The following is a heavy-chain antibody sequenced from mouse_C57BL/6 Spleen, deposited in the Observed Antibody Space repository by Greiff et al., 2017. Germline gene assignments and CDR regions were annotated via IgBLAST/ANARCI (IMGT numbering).Heavy chain of an antibody. CDR1: GYSITSGYY. CDR3: AREGYGNLFDS. D-gene: IGHD2-1*01. V-gene: IGHV3-6*01. J-gene: IGHJ2*01. CDR2: ISYDGSN. Sequence: EVQLQESGPGLVKPSQSLSLTCSVTGYSITSGYYWNWIRQFPGNKLEWMGYISYDGSNNYNPSLKNRISITRDTSKNQFFLKLNSVTTEDTATYYCAREGYGNLFDSWGQGTTLTVSS.